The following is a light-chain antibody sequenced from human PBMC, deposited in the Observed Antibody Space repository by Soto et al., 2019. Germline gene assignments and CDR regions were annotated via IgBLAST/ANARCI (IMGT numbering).Light chain of an antibody. J-gene: IGKJ1*01. CDR3: QQYSSYPWT. CDR2: KAS. V-gene: IGKV1-5*03. CDR1: QSISSW. Sequence: DIQMTQSPSTLSASVGDRVTITCRASQSISSWLTWYQQKPGKAPKVLIYKASSLQSGVPSRFSGSESGTEFTLTISSLQPDDFATYYCQQYSSYPWTFGQGTKVEIK.